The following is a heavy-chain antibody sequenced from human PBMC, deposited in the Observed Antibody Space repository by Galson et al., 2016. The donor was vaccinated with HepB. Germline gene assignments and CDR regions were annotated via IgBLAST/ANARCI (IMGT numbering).Heavy chain of an antibody. CDR2: VYYSGGT. D-gene: IGHD1-26*01. V-gene: IGHV4-59*01. CDR3: ARGSGMEGGLDC. J-gene: IGHJ4*02. CDR1: GGSMMSYY. Sequence: SETLSLTCTVSGGSMMSYYWSWIRQPPGKGLEWIGYVYYSGGTNNNPSLNSRVTISVDTSKNQYYLRLTSVTAADTAVYYCARGSGMEGGLDCWGQGSLVTVTS.